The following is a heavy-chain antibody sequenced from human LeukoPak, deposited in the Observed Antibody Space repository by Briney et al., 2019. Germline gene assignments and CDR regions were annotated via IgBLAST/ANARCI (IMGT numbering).Heavy chain of an antibody. Sequence: ASVKVSCKASGGTFSSYAISWVRQAPGQGLEWMGRIIPILGIANYAQKFQGRVTITADKSTSTAYMELSSLRSEDTAVYYCARVGKSPYYYYYGMDVWGQGTTVTVSS. CDR3: ARVGKSPYYYYYGMDV. J-gene: IGHJ6*02. CDR2: IIPILGIA. V-gene: IGHV1-69*04. CDR1: GGTFSSYA.